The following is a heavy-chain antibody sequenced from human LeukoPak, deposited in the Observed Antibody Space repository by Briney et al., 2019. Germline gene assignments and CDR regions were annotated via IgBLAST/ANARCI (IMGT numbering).Heavy chain of an antibody. CDR3: AKTSTYYDILTGYQYYFDY. CDR1: GGSISSRSYF. D-gene: IGHD3-9*01. V-gene: IGHV4-39*01. Sequence: PSETLSLTCTVSGGSISSRSYFWGWIRQPPGKGLEWIGSIYYSGSTYYNPSLRRRVTISVDTSKNPFSLKLSSVTAADTALYYCAKTSTYYDILTGYQYYFDYWGQGTLVTVSS. CDR2: IYYSGST. J-gene: IGHJ4*02.